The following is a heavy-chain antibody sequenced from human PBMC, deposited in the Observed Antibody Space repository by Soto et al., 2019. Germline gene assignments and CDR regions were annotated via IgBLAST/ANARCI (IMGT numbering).Heavy chain of an antibody. CDR1: GYTFTCYY. CDR2: ISAYNGNT. V-gene: IGHV1-18*04. J-gene: IGHJ3*02. CDR3: ARDRSDGAFDI. Sequence: ASVKVSCKASGYTFTCYYMHWVRQAPGQGLEWMGWISAYNGNTNYAQKLQGRVTMTTDTSTSTAYMELRSLRSDDTAVYYCARDRSDGAFDIWGQGTMVTVSS.